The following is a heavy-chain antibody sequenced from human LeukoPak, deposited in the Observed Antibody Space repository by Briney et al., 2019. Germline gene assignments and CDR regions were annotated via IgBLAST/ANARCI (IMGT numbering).Heavy chain of an antibody. CDR1: GGTFSSYA. Sequence: ASVKVSCKASGGTFSSYAISWVRQAPGQGLEWMGRIIPIFGIANYAQKFQGRVTITADKSTSTAYMELSSLRSEDTAVYYCARVAVAVAGTNFDPWGRGTLVTVSS. J-gene: IGHJ5*02. CDR3: ARVAVAVAGTNFDP. CDR2: IIPIFGIA. D-gene: IGHD6-19*01. V-gene: IGHV1-69*04.